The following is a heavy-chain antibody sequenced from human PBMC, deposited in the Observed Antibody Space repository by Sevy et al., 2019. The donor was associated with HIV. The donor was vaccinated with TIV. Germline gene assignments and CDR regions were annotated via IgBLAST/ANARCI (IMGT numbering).Heavy chain of an antibody. V-gene: IGHV3-48*03. J-gene: IGHJ6*02. D-gene: IGHD1-1*01. CDR2: ISTGGSNR. CDR3: AKRGGQYDLGMDV. Sequence: GGSLRLSCVASGFTFSSFEMNWVRQAPGKGLEWVSSISTGGSNRDYADSLKGRVTISRDNAKKSLYLQMNSLRAEDTAIYFCAKRGGQYDLGMDVWGQGTTVTVSS. CDR1: GFTFSSFE.